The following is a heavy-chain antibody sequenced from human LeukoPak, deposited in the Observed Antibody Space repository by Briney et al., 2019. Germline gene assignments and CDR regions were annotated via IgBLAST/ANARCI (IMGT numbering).Heavy chain of an antibody. CDR2: ISSDGGST. Sequence: GGSLRLSCAASGFTFSSYAMHWVRQAPGKGLEYVSAISSDGGSTYYANSVKGRFTISRDNSKNTLYLQMGSLRAEDMAVYYCARETTARRGLYYYYMDVWGKGTTVTVSS. D-gene: IGHD6-6*01. J-gene: IGHJ6*03. CDR1: GFTFSSYA. CDR3: ARETTARRGLYYYYMDV. V-gene: IGHV3-64*01.